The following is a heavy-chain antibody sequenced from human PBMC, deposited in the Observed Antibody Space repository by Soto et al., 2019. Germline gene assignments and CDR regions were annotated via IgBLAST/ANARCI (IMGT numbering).Heavy chain of an antibody. Sequence: GGSLRLSCAASGFTFSSYSMNWVRQAPGKGLEWVSYISSSSSTIYYADSVKGRFTISRDNAKNSLYLQMNSLRDEDTAVYYCARVSRWDTYYDFWSGLTHAFDIWGQGTMVTVSS. CDR1: GFTFSSYS. D-gene: IGHD3-3*01. CDR3: ARVSRWDTYYDFWSGLTHAFDI. CDR2: ISSSSSTI. V-gene: IGHV3-48*02. J-gene: IGHJ3*02.